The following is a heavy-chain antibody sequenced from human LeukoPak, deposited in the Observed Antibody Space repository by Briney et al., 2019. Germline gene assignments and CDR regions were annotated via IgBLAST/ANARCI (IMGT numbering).Heavy chain of an antibody. CDR2: INTNTGNP. V-gene: IGHV7-4-1*02. CDR3: ARGGGGSSWYYPYYYYYYMDV. D-gene: IGHD6-13*01. J-gene: IGHJ6*03. Sequence: GASVKVSCKASGYTFTSYAMNWVRQAPGQGLEWMGWINTNTGNPTYAQGFTGRFVFSLDTSVSTAYLQISSLKAEDTAVYYSARGGGGSSWYYPYYYYYYMDVWGKGTTVTVSS. CDR1: GYTFTSYA.